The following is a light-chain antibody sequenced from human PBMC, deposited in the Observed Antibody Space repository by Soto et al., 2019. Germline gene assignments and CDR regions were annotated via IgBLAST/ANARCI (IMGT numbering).Light chain of an antibody. Sequence: QSVLTQPASVAGSPGQSITIACTGTNRDVGSYNLVSWYQQRPGEAPKLIISEVRNRPSGISYRFPGSKSGNTASLTISGLQAEDEADSYFSSYTTTSTLVFGGGTKLPVL. CDR1: NRDVGSYNL. CDR3: SSYTTTSTLV. J-gene: IGLJ3*02. CDR2: EVR. V-gene: IGLV2-14*01.